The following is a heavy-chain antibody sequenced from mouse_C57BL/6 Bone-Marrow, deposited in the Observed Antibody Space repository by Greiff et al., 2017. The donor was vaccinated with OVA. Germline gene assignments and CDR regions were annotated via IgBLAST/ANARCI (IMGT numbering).Heavy chain of an antibody. D-gene: IGHD2-1*01. V-gene: IGHV5-17*01. CDR2: ISSGSSTI. CDR1: GFTFSDYG. J-gene: IGHJ2*01. Sequence: EVKLMASGGGLVKPGGSLKLSCAASGFTFSDYGMHWVRQAPEQGLEWVAYISSGSSTIYYADTVKGRFTISRDNAKNTLFLQMTSLRSEDTAMYYCARVYYGNYGVDYWGQGTTLTVSS. CDR3: ARVYYGNYGVDY.